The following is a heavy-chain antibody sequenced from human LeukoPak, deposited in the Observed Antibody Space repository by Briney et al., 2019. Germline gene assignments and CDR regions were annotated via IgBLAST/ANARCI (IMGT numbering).Heavy chain of an antibody. CDR3: VSEGVAGYFDY. D-gene: IGHD2-15*01. CDR1: GFTFSSYA. Sequence: PGGSLRLSCAASGFTFSSYAMHWVRQAPGKGLEYVSAISSNGGSTYYANSVKGRFTISRDNSKNTLYLQMGSLRAEDMAVYYCVSEGVAGYFDYWGQGTPVTVYS. CDR2: ISSNGGST. J-gene: IGHJ4*02. V-gene: IGHV3-64*01.